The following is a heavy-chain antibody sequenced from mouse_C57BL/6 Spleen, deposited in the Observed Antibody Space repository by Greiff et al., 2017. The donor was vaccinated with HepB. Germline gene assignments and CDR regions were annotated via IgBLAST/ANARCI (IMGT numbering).Heavy chain of an antibody. CDR1: GYTFTSYW. J-gene: IGHJ2*01. V-gene: IGHV1-69*01. CDR2: IDPSDSYT. D-gene: IGHD2-3*01. CDR3: ARSGDGYYDY. Sequence: QVQLQQPGAELVMPGASVKLSCKASGYTFTSYWMHWVKQRPGQGLEWIGEIDPSDSYTNYNQKFKGKSTLTVDKSSSTAYMQLSSLTSEDSAVYYGARSGDGYYDYWGQGTTLTVSS.